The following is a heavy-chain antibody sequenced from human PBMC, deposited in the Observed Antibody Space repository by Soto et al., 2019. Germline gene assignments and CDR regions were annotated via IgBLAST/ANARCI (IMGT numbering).Heavy chain of an antibody. CDR2: VSGHNGNT. CDR3: ARTEGANYVSGTLDY. Sequence: QVQLVQSGAEVKKPGASVKVSCKASGYTFFSYGFNWVRQAPGQGLEWMGWVSGHNGNTKYAQNFQGRVTMTTDTSTNTAYMELQSLTSDDTAVYYCARTEGANYVSGTLDYWGQGTLVTVSS. J-gene: IGHJ4*02. V-gene: IGHV1-18*01. CDR1: GYTFFSYG. D-gene: IGHD3-16*01.